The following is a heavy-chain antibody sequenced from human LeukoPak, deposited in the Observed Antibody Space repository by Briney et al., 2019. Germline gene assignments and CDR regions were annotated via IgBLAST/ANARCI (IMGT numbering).Heavy chain of an antibody. Sequence: SETLSLTCAVYGGSFSGYYWSWIRQPPGKGLEWIGEINHSGSTNYNPSLKSRVTISVDTSKNQFSLKLSSVTAADTAVYYCARGGYSYGYGYWGQGTLVTVSS. J-gene: IGHJ4*02. D-gene: IGHD5-18*01. V-gene: IGHV4-34*01. CDR1: GGSFSGYY. CDR2: INHSGST. CDR3: ARGGYSYGYGY.